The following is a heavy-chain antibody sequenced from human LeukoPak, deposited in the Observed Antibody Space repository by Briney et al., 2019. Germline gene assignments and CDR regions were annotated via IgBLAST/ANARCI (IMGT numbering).Heavy chain of an antibody. CDR1: GGTFSSYA. V-gene: IGHV1-69*01. J-gene: IGHJ4*02. Sequence: GASVKVSCKASGGTFSSYAISWVRQAPGQGLEWMGGIIPTFGTANYAQKFQGRVTITADESTSTAYMELSSLRSEDTAVYYCATPDTNYYDSSGYLPVFDYWGQGTLVTVSS. CDR2: IIPTFGTA. D-gene: IGHD3-22*01. CDR3: ATPDTNYYDSSGYLPVFDY.